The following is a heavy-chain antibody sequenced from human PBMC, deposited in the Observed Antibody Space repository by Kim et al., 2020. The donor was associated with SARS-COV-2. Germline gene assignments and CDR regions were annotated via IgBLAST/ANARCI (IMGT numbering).Heavy chain of an antibody. J-gene: IGHJ5*02. Sequence: GGSLRLSCAASGFTVSSNSMIWVRQAPGKGLEWVSAMYSGGYTNYAESVKGRFTISRDNSKNTLYLQMNSLRAEDTAVYYCARGGISGTSKSHHWGQGTLVTVSS. CDR1: GFTVSSNS. CDR3: ARGGISGTSKSHH. D-gene: IGHD1-20*01. CDR2: MYSGGYT. V-gene: IGHV3-53*01.